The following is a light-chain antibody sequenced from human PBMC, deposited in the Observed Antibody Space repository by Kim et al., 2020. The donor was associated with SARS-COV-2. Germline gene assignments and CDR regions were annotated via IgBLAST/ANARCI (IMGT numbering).Light chain of an antibody. J-gene: IGKJ1*01. Sequence: APVEKASPTCRASQSVNGNSLAWYQQKPGQAPRVLMFGSSIRDRGVPDSFSGSGSGTDFTLTISRLETEDVAMYYCQQYNRALWTFGQGTKVDIK. V-gene: IGKV3-20*01. CDR3: QQYNRALWT. CDR2: GSS. CDR1: QSVNGNS.